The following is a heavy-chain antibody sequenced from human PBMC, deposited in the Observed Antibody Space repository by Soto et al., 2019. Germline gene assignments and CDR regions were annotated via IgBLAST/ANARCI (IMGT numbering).Heavy chain of an antibody. CDR1: GYTFTSYG. J-gene: IGHJ4*02. CDR3: ARSYDILPGYYIVDY. V-gene: IGHV1-18*01. Sequence: QVQLVQSGAEVKKPGASVKVSCKASGYTFTSYGLSWVRQAPGQGLEWMGWIRAYNGNTNYAQKLQGRVTMTTDPSTSTDYMELRSLRSDDTAVYYWARSYDILPGYYIVDYWGQGTLVTVSS. CDR2: IRAYNGNT. D-gene: IGHD3-9*01.